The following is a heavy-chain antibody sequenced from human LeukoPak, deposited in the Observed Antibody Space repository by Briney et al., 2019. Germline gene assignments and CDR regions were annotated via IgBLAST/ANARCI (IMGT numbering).Heavy chain of an antibody. D-gene: IGHD3-10*01. J-gene: IGHJ5*02. CDR3: ASGDWFDP. CDR2: IKPDGSAN. V-gene: IGHV3-7*01. Sequence: GGSLRLSCAASGFTFSSFWMTWVRQAPGKGLEWVASIKPDGSANYYLDSVKGRFTISRDNAKNSVYLQMNSLRAEDTAVYYCASGDWFDPWGLGTLVTVSS. CDR1: GFTFSSFW.